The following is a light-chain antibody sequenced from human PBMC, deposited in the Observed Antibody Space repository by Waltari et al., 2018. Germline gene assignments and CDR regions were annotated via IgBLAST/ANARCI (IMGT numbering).Light chain of an antibody. Sequence: DIVMTQSPASLAVSLGERATIKCKSSQSIFYSSDNKNYLGWYQQKPGQAPKLLIYWASAREPGVPDRFSGSGSGTDFTHTITSVQAEDVAVYYCHQYYDTLWTFGQGTTVEIK. V-gene: IGKV4-1*01. J-gene: IGKJ1*01. CDR1: QSIFYSSDNKNY. CDR2: WAS. CDR3: HQYYDTLWT.